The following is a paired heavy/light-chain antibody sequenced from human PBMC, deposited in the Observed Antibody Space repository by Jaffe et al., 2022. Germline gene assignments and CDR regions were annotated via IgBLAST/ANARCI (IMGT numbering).Heavy chain of an antibody. CDR3: ASRHAPGWGNDAFDI. CDR2: ISSSGSTI. D-gene: IGHD3-16*01. V-gene: IGHV3-11*01. J-gene: IGHJ3*02. CDR1: GFTFSDYY. Sequence: QVQLVESGGGLVKPGGSLRLSCAASGFTFSDYYMSWIRQAPGKGLEWVSYISSSGSTIYYADSVKGRFTISRDNAKNSLYLQMNSLRAEDTAVYYCASRHAPGWGNDAFDIWGQGTMVTVSS.
Light chain of an antibody. CDR3: QVWDSSSDLYVV. J-gene: IGLJ2*01. V-gene: IGLV3-21*02. Sequence: SYVLTQPPSVSVAPGQTARITCGGNNIGSKSVHWYQQKPGQAPVLVVYDDSDRPSGIPERFSGSNSGNTATLTISRVEAGDEADYYCQVWDSSSDLYVVFGGGTKLTVL. CDR1: NIGSKS. CDR2: DDS.